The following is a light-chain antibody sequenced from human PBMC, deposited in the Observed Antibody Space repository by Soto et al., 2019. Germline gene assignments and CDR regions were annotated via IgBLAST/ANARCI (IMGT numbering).Light chain of an antibody. CDR2: EVR. V-gene: IGLV2-14*01. Sequence: QSVLTQPASVSGSPGQSITISCTGNSSDVGDYDYVSWYQQHPGKAPKLMIHEVRNRPSGVSNRFSGSKSGNTASLTISGLQAEDEADYYCSSYTSSNTWVFGGGTKLTVL. CDR3: SSYTSSNTWV. CDR1: SSDVGDYDY. J-gene: IGLJ3*02.